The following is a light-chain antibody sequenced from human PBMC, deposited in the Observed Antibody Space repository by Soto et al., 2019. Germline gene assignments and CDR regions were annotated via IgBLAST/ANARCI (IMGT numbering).Light chain of an antibody. Sequence: EIVLTQSPGTLSLSPGERATISCRASQSVYSDYLAWYQQRPGQAPRLLIYGASSRVTGIPDRFSGSGSGTDFTLTISRLEPEDFAVYYCQQYGDSPRTFGLGTKVDIK. V-gene: IGKV3-20*01. CDR3: QQYGDSPRT. CDR2: GAS. CDR1: QSVYSDY. J-gene: IGKJ1*01.